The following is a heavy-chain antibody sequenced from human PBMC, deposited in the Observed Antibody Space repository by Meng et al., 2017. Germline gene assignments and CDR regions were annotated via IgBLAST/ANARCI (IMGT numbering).Heavy chain of an antibody. Sequence: QGQLVQSGAEVKKPGASVKVSCKASGYTLTGYYMHWVRQAPGQGLEWMGRINPNSGGTNYAQKFQGRVTMTRDTSISTAYMELSRLRSDDTAVYYCASELNTYGSGSYAYWGQGTLVTVSS. CDR2: INPNSGGT. V-gene: IGHV1-2*06. J-gene: IGHJ4*02. D-gene: IGHD3-10*01. CDR3: ASELNTYGSGSYAY. CDR1: GYTLTGYY.